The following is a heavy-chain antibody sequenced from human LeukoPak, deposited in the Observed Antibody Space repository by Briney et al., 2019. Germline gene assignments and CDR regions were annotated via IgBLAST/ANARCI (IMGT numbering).Heavy chain of an antibody. CDR2: ISGSGGST. Sequence: GGSLRLSCAASGFTFSSYARSWVRQAPGKGLEWVSAISGSGGSTYYADSVKGRFTISRDNAKNSLYLQMNSLRAEDTAIYYCARTGDYGSGSYYTFDYWGQGTLVTVSS. J-gene: IGHJ4*02. CDR1: GFTFSSYA. V-gene: IGHV3-23*01. CDR3: ARTGDYGSGSYYTFDY. D-gene: IGHD3-10*01.